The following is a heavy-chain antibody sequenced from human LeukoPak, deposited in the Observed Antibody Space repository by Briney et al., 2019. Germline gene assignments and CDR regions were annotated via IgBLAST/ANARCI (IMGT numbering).Heavy chain of an antibody. D-gene: IGHD4-17*01. CDR1: GGSFSGYY. CDR2: INHSGST. V-gene: IGHV4-34*01. CDR3: ARGGGDYVSEMGEYNWFDP. Sequence: PSETLSLTCAVYGGSFSGYYWSWIRQPPGKGLEWIGEINHSGSTNYNPSLKSRVTISVDTSKNQFSLKLSSVTAADTAVYYCARGGGDYVSEMGEYNWFDPWGQGTLVTVSS. J-gene: IGHJ5*02.